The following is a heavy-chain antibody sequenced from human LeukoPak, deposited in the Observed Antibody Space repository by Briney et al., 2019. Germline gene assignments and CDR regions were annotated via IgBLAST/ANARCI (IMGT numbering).Heavy chain of an antibody. J-gene: IGHJ6*02. CDR3: ARDSYQLLRLEDYYYGMDV. CDR2: IYTSGST. Sequence: SETLSLTCTVSGGSISSYYWSWIRQPAGKGLEWIGRIYTSGSTNYNPSLKSRVTMSVDTSKNQFSLKLSSGTAADTAVYYCARDSYQLLRLEDYYYGMDVWGQGTTVTVSS. CDR1: GGSISSYY. V-gene: IGHV4-4*07. D-gene: IGHD2-2*01.